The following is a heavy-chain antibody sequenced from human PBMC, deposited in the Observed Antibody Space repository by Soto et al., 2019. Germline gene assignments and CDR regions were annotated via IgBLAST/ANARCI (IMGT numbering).Heavy chain of an antibody. J-gene: IGHJ4*02. CDR2: ISAGGGTT. CDR3: TKGLSGPPGYFDY. Sequence: GGSLRLSCAASGFTFSSYAMGWVRQAPGKGLEWVSAISAGGGTTYDADSVKGRFSISRDNSKNTLYLQMNSLRADDTAFYYCTKGLSGPPGYFDYWGRGTLVTVSS. V-gene: IGHV3-23*01. CDR1: GFTFSSYA.